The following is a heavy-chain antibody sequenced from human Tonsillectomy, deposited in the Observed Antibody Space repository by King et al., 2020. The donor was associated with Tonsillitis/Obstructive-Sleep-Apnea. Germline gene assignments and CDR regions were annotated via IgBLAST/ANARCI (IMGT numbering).Heavy chain of an antibody. J-gene: IGHJ4*02. CDR1: GFTFSGYA. D-gene: IGHD2-8*01. Sequence: EGKMGEDGGGLVQPGGSLRLSCAASGFTFSGYAMSWVRRAPGKGLEWVSSVSDSGDYTYYPDSVRGRFTISRDNSKNTLYLQMNSLRVEDTAVYYCAKVVYYSGAHKFDSWGQGILVTVSS. CDR2: VSDSGDYT. CDR3: AKVVYYSGAHKFDS. V-gene: IGHV3-23*04.